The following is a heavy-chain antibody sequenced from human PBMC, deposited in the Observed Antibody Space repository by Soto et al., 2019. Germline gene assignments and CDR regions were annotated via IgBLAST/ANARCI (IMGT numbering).Heavy chain of an antibody. J-gene: IGHJ4*02. V-gene: IGHV1-3*04. CDR1: GYSFSAHG. Sequence: QVQLVQSGAEVKKPGASVKVSCKASGYSFSAHGLHWVRQAPGQKLEWMGWIHTANGNTLYSHQFQGRVTFTRDMSESSLFTELTSLRSADTAVSFWVTDPAIPQYFYVAHWGQGTLVTVAS. CDR3: VTDPAIPQYFYVAH. D-gene: IGHD2-2*02. CDR2: IHTANGNT.